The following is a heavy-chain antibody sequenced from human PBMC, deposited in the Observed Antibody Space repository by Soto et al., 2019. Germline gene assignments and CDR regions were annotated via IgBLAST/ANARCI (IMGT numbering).Heavy chain of an antibody. D-gene: IGHD6-19*01. CDR3: ARAVGIAVAGTVDYYYYGMDV. CDR2: IIPILGIA. Sequence: QVQLVQSGAEVKKPGSSVKVSCKASGGTFSSYTISWVRQAPGQGLEWMGRIIPILGIANYAQKFQGRVTITADKSTSTAYMELSSLRSEDTAVYCCARAVGIAVAGTVDYYYYGMDVWGQGTTVTVSS. V-gene: IGHV1-69*02. J-gene: IGHJ6*02. CDR1: GGTFSSYT.